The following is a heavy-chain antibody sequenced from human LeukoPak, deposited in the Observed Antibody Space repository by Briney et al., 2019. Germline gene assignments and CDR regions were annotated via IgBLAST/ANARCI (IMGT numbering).Heavy chain of an antibody. CDR3: AKRWADSSGSQHYFDF. D-gene: IGHD3-22*01. CDR1: GYSFTSYW. Sequence: PGESLKISCKGSGYSFTSYWVGWVRQMPGKGLEWMGIIYPGDSDTRYSPSFQRQVTISADKSISTAYLQWSSLKASDTAIYYCAKRWADSSGSQHYFDFWGQGTLVTVSS. V-gene: IGHV5-51*01. J-gene: IGHJ4*02. CDR2: IYPGDSDT.